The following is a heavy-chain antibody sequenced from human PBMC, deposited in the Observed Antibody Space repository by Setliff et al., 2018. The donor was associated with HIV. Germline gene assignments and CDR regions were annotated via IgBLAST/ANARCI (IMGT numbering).Heavy chain of an antibody. J-gene: IGHJ3*01. CDR1: AYSFSKYG. CDR2: ISGYNGNT. V-gene: IGHV1-18*01. CDR3: ARVPYRSAWFSWGHDSSDV. Sequence: ASVKVSCKASAYSFSKYGISWVRQAPGQVLEWMGWISGYNGNTKYVQKLKGRVTMTTDTYTRTVYMELRSLRHDDTAEYFCARVPYRSAWFSWGHDSSDVWGQGTMVTVSS. D-gene: IGHD6-19*01.